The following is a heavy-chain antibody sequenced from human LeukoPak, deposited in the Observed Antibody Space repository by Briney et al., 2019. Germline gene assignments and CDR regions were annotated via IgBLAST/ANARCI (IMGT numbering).Heavy chain of an antibody. V-gene: IGHV1-18*04. CDR1: GYTFTSYG. CDR3: ARALKYSSGWYFDY. CDR2: ISAYNGNT. J-gene: IGHJ4*02. Sequence: ASVKVSCKASGYTFTSYGISWVRQAPGQGLEWMGWISAYNGNTNYAQKLQGRVTMTTDTSTSTAYMGLRSLRSDDTAVYYCARALKYSSGWYFDYWGQGTLVTVSS. D-gene: IGHD6-19*01.